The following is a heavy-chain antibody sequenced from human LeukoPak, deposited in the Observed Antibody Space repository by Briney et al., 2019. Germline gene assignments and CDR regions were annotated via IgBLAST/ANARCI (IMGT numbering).Heavy chain of an antibody. J-gene: IGHJ4*02. CDR2: IIPMSSTT. CDR3: ARPRRYYDSWSGYPPFDY. CDR1: GGAFSSHS. D-gene: IGHD3-3*01. V-gene: IGHV1-69*13. Sequence: SVKVSCKASGGAFSSHSFNWVRQAPGQGLQWLEGIIPMSSTTKYAQSFQGRVTITADESTRTAFMELSSLRPEDTAVYYCARPRRYYDSWSGYPPFDYWGQGTLVTVSS.